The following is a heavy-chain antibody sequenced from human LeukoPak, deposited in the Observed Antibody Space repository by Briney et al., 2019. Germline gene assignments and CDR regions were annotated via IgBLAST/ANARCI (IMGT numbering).Heavy chain of an antibody. V-gene: IGHV3-30*02. CDR2: IRYDGSNK. J-gene: IGHJ2*01. CDR1: GFTFSSYG. Sequence: GRSLRLSCAASGFTFSSYGMHWVRQAPGKELEWVAFIRYDGSNKYYADSVKGRFTISRDNSKNTLYLQMNSLRAEDTAVYYCAKDRAYDSSGYYPYWYFDLWGRGTLVTVSS. CDR3: AKDRAYDSSGYYPYWYFDL. D-gene: IGHD3-22*01.